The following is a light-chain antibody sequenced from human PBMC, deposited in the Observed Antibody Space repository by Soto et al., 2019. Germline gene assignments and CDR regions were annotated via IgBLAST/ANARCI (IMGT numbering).Light chain of an antibody. CDR2: AAS. CDR1: QSISAY. CDR3: QQSYSTPRT. Sequence: DIQMTQSPSSLSASVGDSVTITCRASQSISAYLNWYQQKPGKAPKLLIHAASRLQSGVPSRFSGSGSGTDSTLSISSLQPEDFAAYYCQQSYSTPRTFGQGAKLEIK. V-gene: IGKV1-39*01. J-gene: IGKJ2*01.